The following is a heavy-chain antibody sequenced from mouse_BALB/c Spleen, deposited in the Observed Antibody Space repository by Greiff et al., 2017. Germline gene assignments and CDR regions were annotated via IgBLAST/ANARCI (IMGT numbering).Heavy chain of an antibody. CDR3: ARERTTATYFDV. CDR1: GYTFTSYW. Sequence: VQLQQSGAELAKPGASVKMSCKASGYTFTSYWMHWVKQRPGQGLEWIGYINPSTGYTEYNQKFKDKATLTADKSSSTAYMQLSSLTSEDSAFYYCARERTTATYFDVGGAGTTVTVSS. V-gene: IGHV1-7*01. J-gene: IGHJ1*01. CDR2: INPSTGYT. D-gene: IGHD1-2*01.